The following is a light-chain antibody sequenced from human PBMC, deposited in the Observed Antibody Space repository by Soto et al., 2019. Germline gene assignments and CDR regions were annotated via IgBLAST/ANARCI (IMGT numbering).Light chain of an antibody. CDR3: YHYRTS. CDR1: QSVTSSY. CDR2: GAS. V-gene: IGKV3-20*01. Sequence: EIVLTQSPGTLSLSPGERATLSCRASQSVTSSYLAWYQQKPGQAPRPLIYGASSRATGIPDRFSGSGSGTDVNLTIRTQEPEYFAVYFCYHYRTSFGGGTRVEIK. J-gene: IGKJ4*01.